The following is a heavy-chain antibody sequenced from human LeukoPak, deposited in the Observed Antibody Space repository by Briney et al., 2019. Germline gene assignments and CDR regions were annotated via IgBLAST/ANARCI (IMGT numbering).Heavy chain of an antibody. D-gene: IGHD6-25*01. V-gene: IGHV3-23*01. CDR1: GFTFSSYA. CDR3: AKDLDSSGTFDY. Sequence: GGSLRLSCAASGFTFSSYAMSWVRQAPGKGLEWVSAISGSGGSTYYADSVKGRLTISRDNSKNTLYLQMNSLRAEDTAVYYCAKDLDSSGTFDYWGQGTLVTVSS. CDR2: ISGSGGST. J-gene: IGHJ4*02.